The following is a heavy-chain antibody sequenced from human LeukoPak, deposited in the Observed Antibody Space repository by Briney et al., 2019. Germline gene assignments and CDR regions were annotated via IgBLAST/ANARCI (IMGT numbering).Heavy chain of an antibody. CDR3: TRGAGTGWRFDS. V-gene: IGHV3-11*04. J-gene: IGHJ4*02. CDR1: GFTFSDYY. CDR2: ITNSGSTI. Sequence: PGGSLRLSCAASGFTFSDYYMSWIRQAPGKGLEWVSYITNSGSTIYYADSVKGRFTISRDNAKNSLYLQMNSLRAEDTAVYYCTRGAGTGWRFDSWGQGTLLTVSS. D-gene: IGHD6-19*01.